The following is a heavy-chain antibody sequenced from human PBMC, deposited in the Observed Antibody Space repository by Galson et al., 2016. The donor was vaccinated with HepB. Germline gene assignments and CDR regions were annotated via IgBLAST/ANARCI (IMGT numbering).Heavy chain of an antibody. Sequence: DSVSGRFTISRDKSKNTLYLQMNSRRAEDTAIYYCARGGLGKYNWNVGGFDIWGQGTMVTVSS. V-gene: IGHV3-30*01. J-gene: IGHJ3*02. CDR3: ARGGLGKYNWNVGGFDI. D-gene: IGHD1-20*01.